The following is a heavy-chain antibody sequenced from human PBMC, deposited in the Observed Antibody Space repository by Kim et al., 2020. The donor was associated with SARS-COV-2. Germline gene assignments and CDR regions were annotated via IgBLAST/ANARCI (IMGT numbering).Heavy chain of an antibody. J-gene: IGHJ4*02. Sequence: YSVDSVKGRFTNSRDNSKNTLYLQIDSLRTEDTAVYYCARRPRDGYNYVDYWGQGTLVTVSS. CDR3: ARRPRDGYNYVDY. D-gene: IGHD5-12*01. V-gene: IGHV3-30*03.